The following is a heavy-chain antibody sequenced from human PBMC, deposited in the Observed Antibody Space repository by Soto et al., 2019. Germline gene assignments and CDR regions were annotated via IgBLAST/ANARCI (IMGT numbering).Heavy chain of an antibody. Sequence: VASVKVSCKASGLTFCSDAITWVRQAAGQGLEWVGRIIPIFGTTNYAQNLQGRVTISADKSTLTSYMELHSLTSDDTALYYCARDRTDSGYYTNWLDPWGKGTQVTVSS. D-gene: IGHD3-22*01. J-gene: IGHJ5*02. CDR2: IIPIFGTT. CDR1: GLTFCSDA. CDR3: ARDRTDSGYYTNWLDP. V-gene: IGHV1-69*06.